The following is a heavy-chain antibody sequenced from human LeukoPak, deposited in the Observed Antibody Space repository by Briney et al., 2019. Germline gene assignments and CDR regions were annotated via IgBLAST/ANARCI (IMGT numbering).Heavy chain of an antibody. V-gene: IGHV3-64D*09. Sequence: GGSLRLSCSASGFTFSNYNMHWVRQSPGKGLEHVSIIGDTGGTTRYADSVKGRLSVSRDNSKNTLYLQMSSLRPDDTAIYYCVKDFTYTFDYWGQGTLVTVSS. CDR3: VKDFTYTFDY. D-gene: IGHD3-16*01. CDR2: IGDTGGTT. CDR1: GFTFSNYN. J-gene: IGHJ4*02.